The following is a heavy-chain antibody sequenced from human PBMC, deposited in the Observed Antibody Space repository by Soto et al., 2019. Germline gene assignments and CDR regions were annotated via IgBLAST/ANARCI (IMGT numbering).Heavy chain of an antibody. D-gene: IGHD3-16*02. CDR3: AIMRGLGEISPSFDY. J-gene: IGHJ4*02. CDR1: GGSISDYQ. V-gene: IGHV4-59*01. Sequence: QVQLQEAGPGLVRPSETLSLTCSVSGGSISDYQWNWIRQSPGKGLEWIGYIYYSGRTNYNPSLKSRVPISLDTSTKQFSLRLRSVTAADTAVYYCAIMRGLGEISPSFDYWGQGTLVTGSS. CDR2: IYYSGRT.